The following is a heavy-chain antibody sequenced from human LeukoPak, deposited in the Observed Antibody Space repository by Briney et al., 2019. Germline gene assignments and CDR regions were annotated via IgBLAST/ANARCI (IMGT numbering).Heavy chain of an antibody. CDR2: INRDRSGT. V-gene: IGHV3-74*01. CDR1: GFTFSSYW. CDR3: ASTGTVDY. D-gene: IGHD1-7*01. Sequence: GGSLRLSCAASGFTFSSYWMHWVRQPSGKGLVWVSRINRDRSGTSYVDSVKGRFTISRDNAKNTVYLQMNSLRAEDTAVYYCASTGTVDYWGQGTLVTVSS. J-gene: IGHJ4*02.